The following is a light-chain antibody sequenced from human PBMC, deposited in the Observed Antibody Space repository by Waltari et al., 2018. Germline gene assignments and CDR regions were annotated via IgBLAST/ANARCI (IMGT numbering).Light chain of an antibody. CDR3: QKYDRLPAT. CDR2: GAS. V-gene: IGKV3-20*01. CDR1: QSVSRF. J-gene: IGKJ1*01. Sequence: EIVMTQSLGTLSLSAGERGTLSCRASQSVSRFLAWYQQKPGQAPRLLIYGASNRATGIPDRFSGSGSGTDFSLTISRLEPEDFAVYYCQKYDRLPATFGQGTKVEIK.